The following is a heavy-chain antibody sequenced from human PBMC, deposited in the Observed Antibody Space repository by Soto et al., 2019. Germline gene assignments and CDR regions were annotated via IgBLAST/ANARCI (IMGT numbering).Heavy chain of an antibody. CDR1: SGSFKSGSYS. CDR2: VYHTSNT. Sequence: SETLSLTCTVSSGSFKSGSYSWSWIRKPPGKGPEWIGYVYHTSNTSYNHSLKTRVSNSMDKSMNLFFLNLDSVAAAETAVSFWARDFANFTSWAQGTRVTVSS. D-gene: IGHD3-3*01. CDR3: ARDFANFTS. V-gene: IGHV4-61*01. J-gene: IGHJ4*02.